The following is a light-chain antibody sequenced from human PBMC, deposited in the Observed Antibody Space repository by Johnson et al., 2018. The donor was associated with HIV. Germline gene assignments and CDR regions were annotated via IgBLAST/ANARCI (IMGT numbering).Light chain of an antibody. CDR1: SSNIGNNY. CDR2: DNN. V-gene: IGLV1-51*01. Sequence: QSVLTQPPSVSAAPGEKVTISCYGSSSNIGNNYVSWYQQLPGTAPKLLIYDNNKRPSGIPDRFSGSKSGTSATLGITGLQTGDEADYYCGTWDSSLSAYVFGTGTEVTVL. J-gene: IGLJ1*01. CDR3: GTWDSSLSAYV.